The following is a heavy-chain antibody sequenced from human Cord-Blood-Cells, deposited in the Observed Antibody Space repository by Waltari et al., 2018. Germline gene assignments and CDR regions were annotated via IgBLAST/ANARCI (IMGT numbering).Heavy chain of an antibody. J-gene: IGHJ5*02. CDR1: GYSISSGYY. D-gene: IGHD5-12*01. Sequence: QVQLQESGPGLVKPSETLSLTCAVSGYSISSGYYWGWIRQPTGKGREWIGSIYHSGSTYYNPSLKSRVTISVDTSKNQFSLKLSSVTAADTAVYYCARDSDATEGYSGYDVLGWFDPWGQGTLVTVSS. CDR3: ARDSDATEGYSGYDVLGWFDP. CDR2: IYHSGST. V-gene: IGHV4-38-2*02.